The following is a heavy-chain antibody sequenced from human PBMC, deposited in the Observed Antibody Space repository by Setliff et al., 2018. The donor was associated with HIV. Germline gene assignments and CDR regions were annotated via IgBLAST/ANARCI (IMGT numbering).Heavy chain of an antibody. Sequence: PSETLSLTCGVSGYSMSSGYYWGWIRQPPGKGLEWIGNVYHTGSTYYNPSLKSRVTISVATCKNQFSLQLSPAIAADTAVYCCAGQELAEVRWYYMDYWGQGALVTVSS. V-gene: IGHV4-38-2*01. CDR2: VYHTGST. J-gene: IGHJ4*02. CDR1: GYSMSSGYY. D-gene: IGHD2-15*01. CDR3: AGQELAEVRWYYMDY.